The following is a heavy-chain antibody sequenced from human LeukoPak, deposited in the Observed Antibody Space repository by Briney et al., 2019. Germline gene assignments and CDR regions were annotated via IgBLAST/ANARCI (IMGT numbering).Heavy chain of an antibody. Sequence: GASVKVSCKASGYTFTGYYMHWVRQAPGQGLEWMGWINPNSGGTNYAQKFQGRVTMTRDTSISTAYMELSRLRSEDTAVYYCARGYGYDSSGYYDPEFDYWGQGTLVTVSS. D-gene: IGHD3-22*01. CDR1: GYTFTGYY. CDR2: INPNSGGT. J-gene: IGHJ4*02. V-gene: IGHV1-2*02. CDR3: ARGYGYDSSGYYDPEFDY.